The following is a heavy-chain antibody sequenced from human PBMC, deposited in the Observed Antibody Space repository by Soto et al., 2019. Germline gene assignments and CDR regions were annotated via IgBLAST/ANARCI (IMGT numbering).Heavy chain of an antibody. Sequence: SETLSLTCTVSGASISSYYWSWIRQSPGKGLEWIGYMYYSGNADYNPSLRSRITISVDTSKNQFSLNLNSVTAADTAVYYCAREYPVHSAYFDYWGQGILVTVSS. V-gene: IGHV4-59*01. CDR3: AREYPVHSAYFDY. D-gene: IGHD1-26*01. J-gene: IGHJ4*02. CDR1: GASISSYY. CDR2: MYYSGNA.